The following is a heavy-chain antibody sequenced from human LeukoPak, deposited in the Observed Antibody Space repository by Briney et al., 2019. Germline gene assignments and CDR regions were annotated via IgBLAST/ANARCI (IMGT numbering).Heavy chain of an antibody. Sequence: SETLSLTCTVSGGSISSYYWSWIRQPPGKGLEWIGSIYYSGSTYYNPSLKSRVTISVDTSKNQFSLKLSSVTAADTAVYYCASGGWDWFDPWGQGTLVTVSS. J-gene: IGHJ5*02. CDR2: IYYSGST. V-gene: IGHV4-39*01. D-gene: IGHD4-23*01. CDR3: ASGGWDWFDP. CDR1: GGSISSYY.